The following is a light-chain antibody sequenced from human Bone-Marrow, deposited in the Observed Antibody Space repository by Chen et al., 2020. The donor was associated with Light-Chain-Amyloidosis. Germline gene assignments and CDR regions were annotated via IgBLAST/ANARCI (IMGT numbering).Light chain of an antibody. J-gene: IGLJ3*02. Sequence: SSVLTQPSSVSVAPGQTATLACGGNNIGSTSVHWYQQTPGQAPLLVVYDDSDRPSGIPERLSGSHYGNTATLTSSRVEAGDEADYYCQVWDRSSDRPVFGGGTKLTVL. CDR1: NIGSTS. CDR3: QVWDRSSDRPV. CDR2: DDS. V-gene: IGLV3-21*02.